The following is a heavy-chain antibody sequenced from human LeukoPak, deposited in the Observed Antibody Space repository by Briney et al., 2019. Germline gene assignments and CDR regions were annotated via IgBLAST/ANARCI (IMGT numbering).Heavy chain of an antibody. J-gene: IGHJ6*02. CDR3: ARSNSTISYGLDV. Sequence: PGGSLRLSCAAFGFIFNNACMSWVRQAPGKGLEWVGRIRNKANSYTTQYAASVKGRFTISRDDSKNSLYLQMNSLKTEDTAVYYCARSNSTISYGLDVWGQGTTVTVSS. V-gene: IGHV3-72*01. CDR1: GFIFNNAC. CDR2: IRNKANSYTT. D-gene: IGHD2/OR15-2a*01.